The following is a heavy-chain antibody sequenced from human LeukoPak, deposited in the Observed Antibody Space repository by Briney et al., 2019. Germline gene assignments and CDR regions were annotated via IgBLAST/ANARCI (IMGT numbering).Heavy chain of an antibody. V-gene: IGHV4-39*01. CDR2: IYYSGST. CDR3: ARHVYDFWSGYHDAFDI. D-gene: IGHD3-3*01. Sequence: PSETLSLTCTVSGGSISSSSYYWGWIRQPPGKGLEWIGSIYYSGSTYYNPSLKSRVTISVDTSKNQFSLKLSSVTAADTAVYYCARHVYDFWSGYHDAFDIWGQGTTVTVSS. J-gene: IGHJ3*02. CDR1: GGSISSSSYY.